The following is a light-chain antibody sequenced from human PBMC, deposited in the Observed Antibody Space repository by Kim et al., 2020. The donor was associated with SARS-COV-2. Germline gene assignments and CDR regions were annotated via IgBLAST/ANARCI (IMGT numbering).Light chain of an antibody. CDR1: QSVSSSY. Sequence: EIVLTQSPGTLSLSPGERATLSCRASQSVSSSYLSWYQQKPGQAPRLLIYGASSRATGIPDRFSGSGSGTDFTLTISRLEPEDFAVFYCHQYGTSPTFGGGTKVDIK. CDR3: HQYGTSPT. CDR2: GAS. V-gene: IGKV3-20*01. J-gene: IGKJ4*01.